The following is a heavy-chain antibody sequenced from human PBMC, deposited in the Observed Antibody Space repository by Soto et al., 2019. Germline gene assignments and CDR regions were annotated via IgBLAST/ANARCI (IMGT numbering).Heavy chain of an antibody. CDR2: IKQDGSEK. Sequence: GGSLRLSCEASGFTSSNYWMTWVRQAPGKGLEWVANIKQDGSEKYYVDSVKGRFIISRDNVKNSLYLQMNSLRVEDTAVYYCARDLWGGYDVRGQGTQVTVSS. D-gene: IGHD5-12*01. J-gene: IGHJ4*02. CDR1: GFTSSNYW. CDR3: ARDLWGGYDV. V-gene: IGHV3-7*01.